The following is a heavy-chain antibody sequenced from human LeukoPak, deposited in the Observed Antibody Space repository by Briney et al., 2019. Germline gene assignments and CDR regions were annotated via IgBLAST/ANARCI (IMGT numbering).Heavy chain of an antibody. CDR1: GFTFSGYA. CDR2: ISGSGGST. CDR3: AKDLYSSSWYYFDY. Sequence: GGSLRLSCAASGFTFSGYAMSWVRQAPGKGLEWVSAISGSGGSTYYADSVKGRFTISRDNSKNTPYLQMNSLRAEDTAVYYCAKDLYSSSWYYFDYWGQGTLVTVSS. V-gene: IGHV3-23*01. D-gene: IGHD6-13*01. J-gene: IGHJ4*02.